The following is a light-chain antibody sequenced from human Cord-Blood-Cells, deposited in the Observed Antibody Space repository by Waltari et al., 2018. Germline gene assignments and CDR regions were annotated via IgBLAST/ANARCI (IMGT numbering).Light chain of an antibody. Sequence: DIQMTQSPSSLSASVGDRVPITCRASQGISNYLAWYQQKPGKVPKHRFYAASTLQSGVPTRFSARGSGKDLPLTTSGLQLEVFATYYCQKYNSAPWTFGQGTKVEIK. J-gene: IGKJ1*01. V-gene: IGKV1-27*01. CDR3: QKYNSAPWT. CDR2: AAS. CDR1: QGISNY.